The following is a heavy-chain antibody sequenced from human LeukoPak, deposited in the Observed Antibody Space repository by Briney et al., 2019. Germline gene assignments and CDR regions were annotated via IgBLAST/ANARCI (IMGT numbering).Heavy chain of an antibody. D-gene: IGHD1-26*01. CDR1: GGSFSGYY. J-gene: IGHJ4*02. Sequence: SETLSLTCAVYGGSFSGYYWSWIRQPPGKGLEWIGEINHSGSTNYNPSLKSRVTISVDTSKNQFSLKLSSVTAADTAVYYCASGELGYYFDYWGQGTLVTVSS. V-gene: IGHV4-34*01. CDR2: INHSGST. CDR3: ASGELGYYFDY.